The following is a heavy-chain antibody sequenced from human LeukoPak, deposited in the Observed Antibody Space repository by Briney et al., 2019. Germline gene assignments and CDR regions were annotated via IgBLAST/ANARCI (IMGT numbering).Heavy chain of an antibody. CDR1: GFTFDDYA. J-gene: IGHJ6*02. CDR2: ISWNSGSI. V-gene: IGHV3-9*01. Sequence: PGGSLRLSCAASGFTFDDYAMHWVRQAPGKGLEWVSGISWNSGSIGYADSVKGRFTISRDNAKNSLYLQMNSLRAEDTALYYCAKEHYYATSGMDVWGQGTTVTVSS. CDR3: AKEHYYATSGMDV. D-gene: IGHD3-10*01.